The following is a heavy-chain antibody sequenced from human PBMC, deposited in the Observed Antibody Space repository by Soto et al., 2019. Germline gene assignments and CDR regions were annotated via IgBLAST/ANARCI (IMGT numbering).Heavy chain of an antibody. D-gene: IGHD4-17*01. CDR2: ISYDGSNK. Sequence: GGSLRLSCAASGFTFSSYGMHWVRQAPGKGLEWVAVISYDGSNKYYADSVKGRFTISRDNSKNTLYLQMNSLRAEDTAVYYCAKDLDYGDYRFDYWGQGTLVTVSS. CDR1: GFTFSSYG. J-gene: IGHJ4*02. V-gene: IGHV3-30*18. CDR3: AKDLDYGDYRFDY.